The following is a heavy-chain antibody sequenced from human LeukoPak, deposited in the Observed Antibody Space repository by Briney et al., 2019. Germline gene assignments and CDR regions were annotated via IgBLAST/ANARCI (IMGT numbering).Heavy chain of an antibody. D-gene: IGHD6-13*01. Sequence: GGSLRLSCAASGFTFSSYEMNWVRQAAGKGLEWVSYISSSGSTIYYTDSVKGRFTISRDNAKNSLYLQMNSLRAEDTAVYYWGRGTGYSSSWYGTSYYNGMDVWGQGTTVTVSS. CDR1: GFTFSSYE. J-gene: IGHJ6*02. CDR3: GRGTGYSSSWYGTSYYNGMDV. CDR2: ISSSGSTI. V-gene: IGHV3-48*03.